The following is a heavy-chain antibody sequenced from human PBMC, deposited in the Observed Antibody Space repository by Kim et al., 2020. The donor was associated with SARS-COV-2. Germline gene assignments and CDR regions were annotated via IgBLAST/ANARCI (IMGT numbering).Heavy chain of an antibody. J-gene: IGHJ4*01. D-gene: IGHD3-16*01. V-gene: IGHV4-39*07. Sequence: SETLSLTCTVSGGSISSSTYYWGWIREPPGKGLEWIGTILYNGNTFYKASLKSRVSISIDTSKNQFSLRLSAVTAADTAVYYCGRSQNYAYTAAYFDSWG. CDR1: GGSISSSTYY. CDR3: GRSQNYAYTAAYFDS. CDR2: ILYNGNT.